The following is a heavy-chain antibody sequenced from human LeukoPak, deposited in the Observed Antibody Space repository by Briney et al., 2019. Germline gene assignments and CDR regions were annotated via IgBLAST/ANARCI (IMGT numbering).Heavy chain of an antibody. Sequence: GGSLRLSCAASGFTFSSYSMNWVRQAPGKGLEWVSYISSSSSTIYYADSVKGRFTISGDNAKNSLYLQMNSLRAEDTGVYYCARDVYRGSSWYAFDYWGQGTLVTVSS. J-gene: IGHJ4*02. CDR2: ISSSSSTI. D-gene: IGHD6-13*01. CDR3: ARDVYRGSSWYAFDY. V-gene: IGHV3-48*04. CDR1: GFTFSSYS.